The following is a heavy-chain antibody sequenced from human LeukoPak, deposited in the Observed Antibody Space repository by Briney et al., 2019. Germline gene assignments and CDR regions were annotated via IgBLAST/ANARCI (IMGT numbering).Heavy chain of an antibody. D-gene: IGHD6-13*01. Sequence: GGSLRLSCAASGFTFSDYYMSWIRQAPGKGLEWVSYISSSGSTIYYADSVKGRFTISRDNAKNSLYLQMNSPRAEDTAVYYCARVESRYSSSYWGQGTLVTVSS. CDR3: ARVESRYSSSY. CDR1: GFTFSDYY. J-gene: IGHJ4*02. CDR2: ISSSGSTI. V-gene: IGHV3-11*01.